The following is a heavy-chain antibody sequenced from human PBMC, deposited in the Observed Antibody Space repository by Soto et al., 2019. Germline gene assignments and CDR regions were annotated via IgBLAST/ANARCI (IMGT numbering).Heavy chain of an antibody. CDR2: IGSNGVGT. J-gene: IGHJ6*03. D-gene: IGHD6-6*01. CDR3: ARRARPDFYYMDV. Sequence: GGSLRLSCAASGFTLSGYAMDWVRQAPGKGLEYVSGIGSNGVGTYYANSVQGRFTISRDNSKNTVYLQMGSLRPEDMAVYYCARRARPDFYYMDVWGKGTTVTVXS. CDR1: GFTLSGYA. V-gene: IGHV3-64*01.